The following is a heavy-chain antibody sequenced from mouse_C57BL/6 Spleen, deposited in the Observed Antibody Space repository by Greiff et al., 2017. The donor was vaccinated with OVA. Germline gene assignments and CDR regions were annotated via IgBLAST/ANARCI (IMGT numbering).Heavy chain of an antibody. V-gene: IGHV5-12*01. CDR3: ARQHFDV. J-gene: IGHJ1*03. Sequence: EVKLVESGGGLVQPGGSLKLSCAASGFTFSDYYMYWVRQTPEKRLEWVAYISNGGGSTYYPDTVKGRFTISSDNAKNTLYLQMSPRKSEDTAMYYCARQHFDVWGTGTTVTVSS. CDR1: GFTFSDYY. CDR2: ISNGGGST.